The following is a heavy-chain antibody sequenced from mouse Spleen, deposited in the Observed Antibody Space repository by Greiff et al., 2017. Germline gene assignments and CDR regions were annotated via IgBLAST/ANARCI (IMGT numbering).Heavy chain of an antibody. V-gene: IGHV5-17*01. Sequence: EVKLVESGGGLVKPGGSLKLSCAASGFTFSDYGMHWVRQAPEKGLAWVAYISSGSSTIYSADTVPGRFTISRDNAKNTLFLQMTSLRSEDTAMYYCARESYYGSTYAKDYWGQGTSGTVSS. J-gene: IGHJ4*01. CDR1: GFTFSDYG. D-gene: IGHD1-1*01. CDR2: ISSGSSTI. CDR3: ARESYYGSTYAKDY.